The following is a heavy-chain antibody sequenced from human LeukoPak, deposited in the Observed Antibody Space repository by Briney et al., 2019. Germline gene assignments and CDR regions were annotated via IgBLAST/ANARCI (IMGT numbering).Heavy chain of an antibody. J-gene: IGHJ3*02. V-gene: IGHV3-64*01. CDR2: ISSNGGST. Sequence: GGSLRLSCAASGFTFSSYAMHWVRQAPGKGLEYVSAISSNGGSTYYANSVKGRFTISRDNSKDTLYLQMGSLRAEDMAVYYCARDKWELLGSGAFDIWGQGTMVTVSS. D-gene: IGHD1-26*01. CDR3: ARDKWELLGSGAFDI. CDR1: GFTFSSYA.